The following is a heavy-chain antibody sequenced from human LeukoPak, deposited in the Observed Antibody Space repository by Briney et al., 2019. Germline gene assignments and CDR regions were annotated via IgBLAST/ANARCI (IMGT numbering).Heavy chain of an antibody. D-gene: IGHD4-11*01. Sequence: PGGSLRLSCAASGFTFSSYAMHWVRQAPGKGLEYVSATSSNGGSTYYANSVKGRFTISRDNSKNTLYLRMGSLRAEDMAVYYCARDLGHPTLQSVDYWGQGTLVTVSS. V-gene: IGHV3-64*01. J-gene: IGHJ4*02. CDR2: TSSNGGST. CDR1: GFTFSSYA. CDR3: ARDLGHPTLQSVDY.